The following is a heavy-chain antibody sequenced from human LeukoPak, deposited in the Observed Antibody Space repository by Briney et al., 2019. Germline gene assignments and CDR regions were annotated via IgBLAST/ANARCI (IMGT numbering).Heavy chain of an antibody. CDR3: ARLDSSSWYYFDY. J-gene: IGHJ4*02. CDR2: IYYSGST. CDR1: GGSISGCY. V-gene: IGHV4-59*05. Sequence: SETLSHTCTVSGGSISGCYWSWIRQPPGKGLEWIGSIYYSGSTYYNPSLKSRVTISVDTSKNQFSLKLSSVTAADTAVYYCARLDSSSWYYFDYWGQGTLVTVSS. D-gene: IGHD6-13*01.